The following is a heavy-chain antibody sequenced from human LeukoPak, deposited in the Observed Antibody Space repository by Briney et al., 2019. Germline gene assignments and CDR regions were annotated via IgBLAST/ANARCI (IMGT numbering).Heavy chain of an antibody. CDR3: ARAGSWAPKVFQH. V-gene: IGHV4-34*01. CDR1: GGSFSGYY. J-gene: IGHJ1*01. Sequence: SETLSLTCAVYGGSFSGYYWSWIRQPPGKGLEWIGEINHSGSTNYNPSLKSRVTISVDTSKNQFSLKLSSVTAADTAVYYCARAGSWAPKVFQHWGQGTLVTVSS. CDR2: INHSGST. D-gene: IGHD6-13*01.